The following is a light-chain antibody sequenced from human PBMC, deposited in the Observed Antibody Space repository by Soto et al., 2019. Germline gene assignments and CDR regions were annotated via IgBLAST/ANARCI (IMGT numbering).Light chain of an antibody. CDR3: QSYDSSLSGSED. Sequence: QSVLTQPPSVSGAPGQRVTISCTGSSSNIGAGHDVHWYQHLPGTAPKLLIYGNGNRPSGVPDRFSGSKSGTSASLAITGLQAEDEADYYCQSYDSSLSGSEDFGTGTQLTVL. CDR2: GNG. V-gene: IGLV1-40*01. J-gene: IGLJ1*01. CDR1: SSNIGAGHD.